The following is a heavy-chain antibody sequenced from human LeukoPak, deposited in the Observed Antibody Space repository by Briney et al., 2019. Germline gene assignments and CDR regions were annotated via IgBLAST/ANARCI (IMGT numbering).Heavy chain of an antibody. CDR1: GASISSYY. CDR2: IFYSGGT. J-gene: IGHJ4*02. V-gene: IGHV4-59*01. CDR3: ASQITGDTLDY. D-gene: IGHD7-27*01. Sequence: SETLSLTCTVSGASISSYYWSWIRQPPGKGLEWIGYIFYSGGTNCNPSLKNRVTISVDTSKNQFSLKLSSVTAADTAVYYCASQITGDTLDYWGQGTLVTVSS.